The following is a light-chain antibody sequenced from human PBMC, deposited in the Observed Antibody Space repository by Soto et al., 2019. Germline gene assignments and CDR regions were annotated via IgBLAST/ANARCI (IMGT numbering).Light chain of an antibody. Sequence: IVLTQSPGTLSLSPGERATLSCRASQSLSNSFIAWYQQKPGQAPRLLIYDTSSRATGIPDRFSGSGPGTDFTLTISRLEPEDFSVFYCQQYGTSEIIFGQGTRLEIK. CDR1: QSLSNSF. CDR3: QQYGTSEII. J-gene: IGKJ5*01. V-gene: IGKV3-20*01. CDR2: DTS.